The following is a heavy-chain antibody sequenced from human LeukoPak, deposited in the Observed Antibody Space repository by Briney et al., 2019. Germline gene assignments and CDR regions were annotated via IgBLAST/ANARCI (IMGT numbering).Heavy chain of an antibody. D-gene: IGHD2-15*01. J-gene: IGHJ4*02. V-gene: IGHV1-2*02. Sequence: ASVKVSCKASGYTFTDYYMHWVRQAPGQGLEWMGWINLNSGGTNFAQRFQGRVTMTRDTSISIAYMDLSRLISDDTAVYYCARDAGYCTGGSCWYFDHWGQRTLVTVPS. CDR3: ARDAGYCTGGSCWYFDH. CDR2: INLNSGGT. CDR1: GYTFTDYY.